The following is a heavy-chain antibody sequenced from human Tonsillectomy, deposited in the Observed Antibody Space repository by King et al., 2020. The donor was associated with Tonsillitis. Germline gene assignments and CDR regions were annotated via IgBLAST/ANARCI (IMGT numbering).Heavy chain of an antibody. Sequence: VQLQQWGAGLLKPSETLSLTCAVYGGSFSAYYWSWIRQPPGKGLEWIGEINHSGSSNSNPSLKSRVTISVDTSKKQFSLKLSSVTAADTAVYYCARHVRFLEWLPQYYYYMDVWGKGTTVTVSS. D-gene: IGHD3-3*01. J-gene: IGHJ6*03. CDR3: ARHVRFLEWLPQYYYYMDV. CDR1: GGSFSAYY. V-gene: IGHV4-34*01. CDR2: INHSGSS.